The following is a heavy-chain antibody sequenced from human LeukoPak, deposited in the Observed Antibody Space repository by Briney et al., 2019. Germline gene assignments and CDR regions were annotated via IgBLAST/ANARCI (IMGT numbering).Heavy chain of an antibody. CDR1: GFTFSSST. Sequence: GGSLRLSCAVAGFTFSSSTMTWVRQAAGKGPEWVAKMKEDGSEIHYVDSVKGRFTISRDNSKNTLYLQMNSLRAEDTAVYYCAREWRFSGTANGYWGQGTLVTVSS. J-gene: IGHJ4*02. CDR2: MKEDGSEI. D-gene: IGHD1-26*01. V-gene: IGHV3-7*03. CDR3: AREWRFSGTANGY.